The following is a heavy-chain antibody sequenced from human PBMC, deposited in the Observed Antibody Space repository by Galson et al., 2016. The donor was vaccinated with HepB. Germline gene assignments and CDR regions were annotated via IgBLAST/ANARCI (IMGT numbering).Heavy chain of an antibody. D-gene: IGHD5-18*01. Sequence: SVKVSCKASRYTFTTYAMNWVRQAPGHGLEWMGWINTDTGNPTYAQGFTGRFVFSLDTSVSTAYLQISSLKAEDTAVYFCAKTLLPLSSYGYDNYFDSWGQGTLVTVSS. CDR2: INTDTGNP. J-gene: IGHJ4*02. CDR3: AKTLLPLSSYGYDNYFDS. V-gene: IGHV7-4-1*02. CDR1: RYTFTTYA.